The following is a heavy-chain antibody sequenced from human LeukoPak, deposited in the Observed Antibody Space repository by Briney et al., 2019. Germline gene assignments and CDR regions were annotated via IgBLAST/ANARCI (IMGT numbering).Heavy chain of an antibody. CDR3: ARVIAHYYGSGDNRDY. J-gene: IGHJ4*02. Sequence: PSETLSLTCTVSGGSVSSGSYYWSWIRQPPGKGLEWIGYIYYSGSTNYNPSLKSRVTISVDTSKNQFSLKLSSVTAADTAVYYCARVIAHYYGSGDNRDYWGQGTLVTVSS. V-gene: IGHV4-61*01. D-gene: IGHD3-10*01. CDR1: GGSVSSGSYY. CDR2: IYYSGST.